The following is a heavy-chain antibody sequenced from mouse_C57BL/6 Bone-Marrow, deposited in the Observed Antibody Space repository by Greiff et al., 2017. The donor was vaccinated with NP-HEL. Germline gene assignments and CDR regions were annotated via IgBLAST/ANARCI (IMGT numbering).Heavy chain of an antibody. V-gene: IGHV2-5*01. CDR2: IWRGGST. J-gene: IGHJ1*03. D-gene: IGHD1-1*01. Sequence: VKLMESGPGLVQPSQSLSITCTVSGFSLTSYGVHWVRQSPGKGLEWLGVIWRGGSTDYNAAFMSRLSITKDNSKSQVFFKMNSLQADDTAIYYCAKNPSTVVARYFDVWGTGTTVTVSS. CDR3: AKNPSTVVARYFDV. CDR1: GFSLTSYG.